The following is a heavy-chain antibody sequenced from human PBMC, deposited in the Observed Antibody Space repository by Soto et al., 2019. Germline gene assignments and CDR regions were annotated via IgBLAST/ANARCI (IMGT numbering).Heavy chain of an antibody. V-gene: IGHV1-18*01. J-gene: IGHJ5*02. D-gene: IGHD1-26*01. CDR1: GYTFASYG. CDR3: AREWDP. Sequence: ASVKVSCKASGYTFASYGMSWVRQAPGQGPEWMGWISAYNGDTNYAQKFQGRVTLTTDTSTSTAYMELRSLRSDDTAVYYCAREWDPWGQGTLVTVSS. CDR2: ISAYNGDT.